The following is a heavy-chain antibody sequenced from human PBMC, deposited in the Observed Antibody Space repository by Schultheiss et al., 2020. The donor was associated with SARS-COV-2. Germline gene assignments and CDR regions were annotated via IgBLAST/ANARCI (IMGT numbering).Heavy chain of an antibody. Sequence: SETLSLTCTVSGGSISSGGYYWSWIRQHPGKGLEWIGYIYYSGSTYYNPSLKSRVTISVDTSKNQFSLKLSSVTAADTAVYYCARIPFRGGSSPRLWYYGMDVWGQGTTVTVSS. J-gene: IGHJ6*02. V-gene: IGHV4-31*03. CDR2: IYYSGST. CDR3: ARIPFRGGSSPRLWYYGMDV. D-gene: IGHD6-13*01. CDR1: GGSISSGGYY.